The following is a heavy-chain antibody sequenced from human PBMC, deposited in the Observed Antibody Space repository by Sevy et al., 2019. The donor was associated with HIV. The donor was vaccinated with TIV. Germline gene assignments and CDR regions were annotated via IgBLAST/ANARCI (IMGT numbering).Heavy chain of an antibody. D-gene: IGHD2-8*01. J-gene: IGHJ4*02. CDR3: VREGCTNPHDY. V-gene: IGHV3-23*01. CDR2: FCCGDGTM. Sequence: GGSLRLSCAASGFTFSRYTMTWVRQAPGKGLEWVSTFCCGDGTMNYADSAKGRFTISRDNSKNTLYLQMNSLRAEDTAIYYCVREGCTNPHDYWGQGTLVTVSS. CDR1: GFTFSRYT.